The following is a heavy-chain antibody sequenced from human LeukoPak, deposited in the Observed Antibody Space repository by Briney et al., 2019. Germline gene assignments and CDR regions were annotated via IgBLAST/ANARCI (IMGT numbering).Heavy chain of an antibody. D-gene: IGHD3-10*01. CDR3: ARERLPIMVRGPGIDY. CDR1: GGTFSSYA. V-gene: IGHV1-69*04. Sequence: ASVKVSCKASGGTFSSYAISWVRQAPGQGLEWMGRIIPILGIANYAQKFQGRVTITADKSTSTAYMELSSLRSEDTAVYYCARERLPIMVRGPGIDYWGQGTLVTVSS. J-gene: IGHJ4*02. CDR2: IIPILGIA.